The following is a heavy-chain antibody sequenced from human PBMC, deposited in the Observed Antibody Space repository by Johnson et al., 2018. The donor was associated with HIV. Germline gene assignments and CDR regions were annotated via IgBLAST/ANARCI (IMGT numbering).Heavy chain of an antibody. D-gene: IGHD5-12*01. Sequence: QVQLVESGGGVVQPGRSLRLSCAASGFTFSNAWMSWVRQAPGKGLEWVAFIQYDGSDECYADSVKGRFTISRDNAKKSLFLQMNSLRAEDTALYYCARARAGSGYYGGLGNAFDTWGQGTMVTVSS. V-gene: IGHV3-30*03. CDR3: ARARAGSGYYGGLGNAFDT. J-gene: IGHJ3*02. CDR1: GFTFSNAW. CDR2: IQYDGSDE.